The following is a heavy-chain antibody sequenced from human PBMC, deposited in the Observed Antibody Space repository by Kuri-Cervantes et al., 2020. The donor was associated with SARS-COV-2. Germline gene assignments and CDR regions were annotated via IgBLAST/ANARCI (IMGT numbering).Heavy chain of an antibody. CDR2: IYYSGDT. J-gene: IGHJ6*02. V-gene: IGHV4-59*01. CDR1: GGSMRYFY. Sequence: GSLRLSCTVSGGSMRYFYWSWIRQPPGRGLEWIGYIYYSGDTDYNPSLNSRVTISIDTSKNQLSLKLSSVTAADRAVYYCARHFNDCSNGVCRPSYYYSMDVWGQGTTVTVSS. CDR3: ARHFNDCSNGVCRPSYYYSMDV. D-gene: IGHD2-8*01.